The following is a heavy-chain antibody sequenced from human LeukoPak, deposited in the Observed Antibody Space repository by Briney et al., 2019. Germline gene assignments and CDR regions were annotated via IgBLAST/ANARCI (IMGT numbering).Heavy chain of an antibody. CDR3: ARAVASRWGYFDY. V-gene: IGHV3-7*02. CDR1: GLPFSSSW. J-gene: IGHJ4*02. D-gene: IGHD6-19*01. CDR2: INQDGSEE. Sequence: QPGGSLRLSCAASGLPFSSSWMSWVRQAPGKGLERVANINQDGSEEYYVDSVKGRFTISRDNAKNSLYLQMNSLRAEDTAVYYCARAVASRWGYFDYWGQGTLVTVSS.